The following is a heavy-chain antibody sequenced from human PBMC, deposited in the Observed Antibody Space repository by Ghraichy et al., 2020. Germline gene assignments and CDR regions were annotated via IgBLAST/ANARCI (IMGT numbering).Heavy chain of an antibody. D-gene: IGHD2-15*01. Sequence: GGSLRLSCAASGFIFSDYYMSWIRQAPGKGLEWISYISNSASTIYYADSVKGRFTISRDNAKNSLYLQMNSLRAEDTAVYYCGRDKQDDGGSTTFDYWGQGTLVTVSS. CDR3: GRDKQDDGGSTTFDY. CDR1: GFIFSDYY. V-gene: IGHV3-11*01. CDR2: ISNSASTI. J-gene: IGHJ4*02.